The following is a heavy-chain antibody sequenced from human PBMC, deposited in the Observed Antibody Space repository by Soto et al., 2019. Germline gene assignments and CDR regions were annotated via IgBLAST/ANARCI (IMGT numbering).Heavy chain of an antibody. J-gene: IGHJ4*02. CDR2: IYPGDSDT. CDR1: GYTFTTYW. D-gene: IGHD1-26*01. Sequence: EVQLVQSGAEVKKPGESLKISCKGSGYTFTTYWIGWVLQMPGKGLEWLGIIYPGDSDTRYSPSFQGQVTFSADKSTSTAYLQWSSLKASDTGMNYCARPPSGTTLEGFDYWGQGTLVTVSS. CDR3: ARPPSGTTLEGFDY. V-gene: IGHV5-51*03.